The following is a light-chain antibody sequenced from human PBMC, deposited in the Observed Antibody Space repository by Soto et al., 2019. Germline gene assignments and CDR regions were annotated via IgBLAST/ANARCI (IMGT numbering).Light chain of an antibody. Sequence: DTQMTQSPSSLSASVGDSVTITCRASQSISIYLHWYQQKPGEAPRLLMSEASTLQSGVPSRFSGSGSGTEFTLTISSLQPEDFATYFCQQSYTVPLYTFGQGT. J-gene: IGKJ2*01. CDR1: QSISIY. CDR3: QQSYTVPLYT. V-gene: IGKV1-39*01. CDR2: EAS.